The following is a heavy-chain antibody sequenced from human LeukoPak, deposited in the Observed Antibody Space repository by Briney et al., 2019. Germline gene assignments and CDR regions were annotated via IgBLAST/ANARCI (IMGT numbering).Heavy chain of an antibody. J-gene: IGHJ6*03. Sequence: PGGSLRLSCAASGFTVSSNYMSWVRQAPGKGLEWVSYISSSRNSIYYADSVKGRFIISRDNAKNSLYLQVNNLRAEDTAVYYCARGGYDISGYYYYYYMDVWGKGTTVTVSS. CDR1: GFTVSSNY. CDR3: ARGGYDISGYYYYYYMDV. V-gene: IGHV3-48*01. D-gene: IGHD3-22*01. CDR2: ISSSRNSI.